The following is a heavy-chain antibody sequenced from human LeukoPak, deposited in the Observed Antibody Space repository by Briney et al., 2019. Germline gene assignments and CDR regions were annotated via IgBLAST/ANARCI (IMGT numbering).Heavy chain of an antibody. CDR1: GFTFSNYA. J-gene: IGHJ4*02. D-gene: IGHD6-19*01. V-gene: IGHV3-23*01. CDR3: AKTSGWPYSFDY. Sequence: QAGGSLRLSCAASGFTFSNYAMSWVRQAPGKGLEWVSAISSSGATPYYTDSVERRFTISRDNSKTTLSLQMTRLRAEDTAVYYCAKTSGWPYSFDYWGQGTLVTVSS. CDR2: ISSSGATP.